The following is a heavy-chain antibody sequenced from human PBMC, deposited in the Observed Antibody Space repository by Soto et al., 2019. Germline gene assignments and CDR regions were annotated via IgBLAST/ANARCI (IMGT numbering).Heavy chain of an antibody. J-gene: IGHJ4*02. CDR3: ARHRKYDGFDY. D-gene: IGHD1-1*01. Sequence: AESMNISCKGSGYSFTSYWISWVRQMRGKGLEWMGRIDPSDSYTNYSPSFQGHVTISADKSISTAYLQWSSLKASDTAMYYCARHRKYDGFDYWGQGTLVIVYS. CDR2: IDPSDSYT. CDR1: GYSFTSYW. V-gene: IGHV5-10-1*01.